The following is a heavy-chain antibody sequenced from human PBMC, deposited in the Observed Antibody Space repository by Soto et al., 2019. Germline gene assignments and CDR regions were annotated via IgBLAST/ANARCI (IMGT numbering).Heavy chain of an antibody. V-gene: IGHV3-30*18. Sequence: QVQLVESGGGVVQPGRSLRLSCAASGFTFSSYGMHWVRQAPGKGLEWVAVISYDGSNKYYADSVKGRFTISRDNSKNTLYLQMNSLRAEDTAVYYCAKEEGIVVVVAETKTNIVATPKGGYFDYWGQGTLVTVSS. J-gene: IGHJ4*02. D-gene: IGHD2-15*01. CDR2: ISYDGSNK. CDR3: AKEEGIVVVVAETKTNIVATPKGGYFDY. CDR1: GFTFSSYG.